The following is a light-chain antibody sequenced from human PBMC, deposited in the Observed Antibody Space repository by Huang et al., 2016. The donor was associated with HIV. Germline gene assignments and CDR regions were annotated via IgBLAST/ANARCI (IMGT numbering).Light chain of an antibody. CDR2: GAS. Sequence: EIVMTQSPATLSVSPGERATRSCRASQNVNINLAWYLQKPGQAPRLLISGASSRATGIPARFSGSGSGIEFTLTISSLQSEDFAVYYCQQYNYWPRTFGQGSKVEIK. J-gene: IGKJ1*01. CDR1: QNVNIN. CDR3: QQYNYWPRT. V-gene: IGKV3-15*01.